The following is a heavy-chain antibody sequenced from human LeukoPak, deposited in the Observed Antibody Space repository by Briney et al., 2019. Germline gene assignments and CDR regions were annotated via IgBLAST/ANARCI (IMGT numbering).Heavy chain of an antibody. CDR3: ARDWGIAAAGDAFDI. J-gene: IGHJ3*02. CDR1: GGTFSSYA. Sequence: GASVKVSCRASGGTFSSYAISWVRQAPGQGLEWMGGIIPIFGTANYAQKFQGRVTITADESTSTAYMELSSLRSEDTAVYYCARDWGIAAAGDAFDIWGQGTMVTVSS. CDR2: IIPIFGTA. V-gene: IGHV1-69*13. D-gene: IGHD6-13*01.